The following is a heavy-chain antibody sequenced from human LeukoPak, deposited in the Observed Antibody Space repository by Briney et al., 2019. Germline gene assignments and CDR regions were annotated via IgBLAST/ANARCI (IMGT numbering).Heavy chain of an antibody. Sequence: ASVKVSCKASGYTFTSYDINWVRQATGQGLEWMGWMNPNSGNTGYAQKFQGRVTMTRNTSISTAYMELSSLRSEDTAVYYCARDLARRGPFDYWGQGTLVTVSS. CDR2: MNPNSGNT. J-gene: IGHJ4*02. CDR3: ARDLARRGPFDY. CDR1: GYTFTSYD. D-gene: IGHD3-10*01. V-gene: IGHV1-8*01.